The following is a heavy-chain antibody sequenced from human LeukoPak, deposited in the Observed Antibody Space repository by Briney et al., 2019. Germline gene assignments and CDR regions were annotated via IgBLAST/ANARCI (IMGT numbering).Heavy chain of an antibody. CDR3: ARSELSCSGGSCPTRYAFDI. D-gene: IGHD2-15*01. Sequence: PSETLSLTCAVYGESFTTFYWGRIRQTPGKGLEWIGEINHTGSTNYNPSLKSRVTISVDTSKNQFSLKLRSVTAADTALYYCARSELSCSGGSCPTRYAFDIWGQGTVVTASS. J-gene: IGHJ3*02. V-gene: IGHV4-34*01. CDR2: INHTGST. CDR1: GESFTTFY.